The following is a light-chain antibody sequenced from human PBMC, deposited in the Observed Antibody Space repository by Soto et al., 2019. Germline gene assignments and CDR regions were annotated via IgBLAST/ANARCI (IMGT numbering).Light chain of an antibody. J-gene: IGLJ2*01. Sequence: PVLTQPPSVSGAPGQRVTISCTGSSSNIGARYDVHWYQQLPGSAPKLLIYGNNNRPSGVPDRFSGSKSGTSASLAITGLQVEDEADYYCQSYDSSLSGSVFGGGTKLTVL. CDR3: QSYDSSLSGSV. CDR1: SSNIGARYD. CDR2: GNN. V-gene: IGLV1-40*01.